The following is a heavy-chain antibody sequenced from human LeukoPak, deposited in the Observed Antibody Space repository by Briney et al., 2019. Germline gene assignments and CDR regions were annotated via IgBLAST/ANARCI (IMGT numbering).Heavy chain of an antibody. V-gene: IGHV4-34*01. J-gene: IGHJ6*03. D-gene: IGHD3-3*01. CDR2: INHSGST. Sequence: PSETLSLTCAVYGGSFSGYYWSWIRQPPGKGLEWIGEINHSGSTNYNPSLKSRVTISVDTSKNQFSLKLSSVTAADTAVYYCARERAITIFGGRYMDVWGKGTTVTVSS. CDR1: GGSFSGYY. CDR3: ARERAITIFGGRYMDV.